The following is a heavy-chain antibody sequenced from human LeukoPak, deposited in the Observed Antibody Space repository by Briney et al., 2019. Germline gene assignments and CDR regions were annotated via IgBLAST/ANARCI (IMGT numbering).Heavy chain of an antibody. Sequence: PSETLSLTCTLSGGPMTSYYWSWIRQPPGKGLEWLGYIYYRGNTNINPSLKSRLTMSVATSKKHFPLELTSVTAADTAIYYCARHLAEQLDGMDVWGQGTTVTVSS. J-gene: IGHJ6*02. D-gene: IGHD6-6*01. CDR2: IYYRGNT. CDR3: ARHLAEQLDGMDV. V-gene: IGHV4-59*08. CDR1: GGPMTSYY.